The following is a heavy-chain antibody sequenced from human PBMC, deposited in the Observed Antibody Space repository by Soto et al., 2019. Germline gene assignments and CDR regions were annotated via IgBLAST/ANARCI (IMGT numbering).Heavy chain of an antibody. Sequence: SVKVSCKASGGTFSSYAISWVRQAPGQGLEWMGGIIPIFGAANYAQKFQGRVTITADESTSTAYMELSSLRSEDTAVYYCAREFSYDSSGYVEDAFDIWGQGTMVTVSS. CDR1: GGTFSSYA. V-gene: IGHV1-69*13. CDR2: IIPIFGAA. D-gene: IGHD3-22*01. J-gene: IGHJ3*02. CDR3: AREFSYDSSGYVEDAFDI.